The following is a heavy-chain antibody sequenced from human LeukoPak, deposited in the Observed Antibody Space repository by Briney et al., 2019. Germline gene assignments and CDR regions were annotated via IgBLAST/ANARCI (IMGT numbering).Heavy chain of an antibody. V-gene: IGHV3-33*06. CDR2: IWYDGSNE. CDR3: AKALGGNYHYYMDV. CDR1: GFTFSSYG. J-gene: IGHJ6*03. D-gene: IGHD3-16*01. Sequence: GGSLRLSCAASGFTFSSYGMHWVRQAPGKGLEWVAVIWYDGSNEYYADSVKGPFTISRDNSKNTLYLQMNSLRAEDTAVYYCAKALGGNYHYYMDVWGKGTTVTVSS.